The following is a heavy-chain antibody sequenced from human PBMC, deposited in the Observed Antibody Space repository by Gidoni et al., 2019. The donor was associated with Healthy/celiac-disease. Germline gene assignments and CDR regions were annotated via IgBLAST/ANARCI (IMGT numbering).Heavy chain of an antibody. CDR3: ARGNGDYVSSYFDY. CDR2: IYHSGST. Sequence: QLQLQESGSGLVKPSQTLSLTCDVSGGSRSSGGYSWSWIRQPPGKGLEWIGYIYHSGSTYYNPSLKSRVTISVDRSKNQFSLKLSSVTAADTAVYYCARGNGDYVSSYFDYWGQGTLVTVSS. CDR1: GGSRSSGGYS. D-gene: IGHD4-17*01. J-gene: IGHJ4*02. V-gene: IGHV4-30-2*01.